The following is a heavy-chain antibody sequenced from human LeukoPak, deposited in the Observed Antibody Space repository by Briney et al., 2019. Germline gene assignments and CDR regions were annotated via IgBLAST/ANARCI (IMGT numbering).Heavy chain of an antibody. D-gene: IGHD1-26*01. CDR1: ASTFSTYA. Sequence: ASVKVSCKASASTFSTYAIHWVRQAPGQGLEWMGWISPSNGNTRYSQAFQDRFTITRDTSASTVYMELRGLRSEDRAVYYCARDRSGSSSVDDAFDIWGQGIMVTVSS. CDR3: ARDRSGSSSVDDAFDI. J-gene: IGHJ3*02. CDR2: ISPSNGNT. V-gene: IGHV1-3*03.